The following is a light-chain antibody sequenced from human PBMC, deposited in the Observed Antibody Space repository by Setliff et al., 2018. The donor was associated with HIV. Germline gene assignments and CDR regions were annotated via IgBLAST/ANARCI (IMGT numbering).Light chain of an antibody. CDR3: SSYTSSSALV. J-gene: IGLJ1*01. V-gene: IGLV2-14*01. CDR1: SSDVGAYTY. Sequence: QSALTQPASVSGSPGQSITTSCSGTSSDVGAYTYVSWYQHHPGKAPKLLIYEVSNRPSGVSNRFSGSKSGNTASLTISGLQAEDEADYYCSSYTSSSALVFGTGTKVTVL. CDR2: EVS.